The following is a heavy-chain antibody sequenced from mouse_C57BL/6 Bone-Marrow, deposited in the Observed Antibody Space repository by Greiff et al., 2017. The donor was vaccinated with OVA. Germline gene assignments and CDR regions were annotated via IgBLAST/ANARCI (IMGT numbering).Heavy chain of an antibody. D-gene: IGHD1-1*01. Sequence: EVKLMESVAELVRPGASVKLSCTASGFNIKNTYMHWVKQRPEQGLEWIGRIDPANGNTKYAPKFQGKATITADTSSNTAYLQLSSLTSEDTAIYYCAYITTVVATNWYFDVWGTGTTVTVSS. CDR2: IDPANGNT. CDR3: AYITTVVATNWYFDV. V-gene: IGHV14-3*01. J-gene: IGHJ1*03. CDR1: GFNIKNTY.